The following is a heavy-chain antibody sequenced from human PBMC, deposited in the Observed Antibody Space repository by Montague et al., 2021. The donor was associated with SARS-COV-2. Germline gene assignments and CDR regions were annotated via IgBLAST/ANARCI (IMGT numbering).Heavy chain of an antibody. Sequence: SETLSLTCTVSGGSISSSSYYWGWIRQPPGKGLEWIGSIYYSGSTYYNPSLKSRVTISVDTSKNQFSLKLSSVTAADTAVYYCTSPKEGRGYYRPFDYWGQGILVTVSS. CDR1: GGSISSSSYY. CDR2: IYYSGST. D-gene: IGHD3-22*01. V-gene: IGHV4-39*01. CDR3: TSPKEGRGYYRPFDY. J-gene: IGHJ4*02.